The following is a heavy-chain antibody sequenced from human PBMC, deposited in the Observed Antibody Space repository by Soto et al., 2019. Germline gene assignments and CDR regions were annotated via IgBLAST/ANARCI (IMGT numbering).Heavy chain of an antibody. V-gene: IGHV1-69*04. CDR3: ASGTRDGSPSWFDP. CDR2: ISPISGIA. J-gene: IGHJ5*02. Sequence: ASVKVSCKASGYTFSNFGISWVRQAPGEGLEWMGRISPISGIANYAQRFQGRVTITADKSTSTAYMELSSLRSEDTAVYYCASGTRDGSPSWFDPWGQGTLVTVSS. D-gene: IGHD5-12*01. CDR1: GYTFSNFG.